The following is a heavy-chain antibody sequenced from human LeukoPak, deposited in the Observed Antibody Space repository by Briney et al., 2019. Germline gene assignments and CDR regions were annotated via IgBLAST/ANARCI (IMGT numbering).Heavy chain of an antibody. Sequence: GGSLRLPCAASGFTFRSYSMNWVRQAPGKGLEWVSTISKYSDYIYYADSVKGRFTISRDNAKNSLDLQMNSLTVDDTAVYFCARDLSSGNPGGFDYWGQGTLVTVSS. CDR1: GFTFRSYS. CDR2: ISKYSDYI. V-gene: IGHV3-21*01. D-gene: IGHD3-3*01. J-gene: IGHJ4*02. CDR3: ARDLSSGNPGGFDY.